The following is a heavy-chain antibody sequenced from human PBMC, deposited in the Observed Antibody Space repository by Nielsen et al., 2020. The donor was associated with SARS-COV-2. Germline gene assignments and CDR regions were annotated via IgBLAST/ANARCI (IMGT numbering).Heavy chain of an antibody. J-gene: IGHJ6*02. D-gene: IGHD3-3*01. CDR1: GYTFTDYY. Sequence: ASVKVSCKASGYTFTDYYIHWVRQAPGQGLEWMGRIKPYSGGTNYAQKFQGRVTMTRDTSISTAYMELSRLRSDDTAVYYCARVPIFGVATIQGMDVWGQGTTVTVSS. CDR3: ARVPIFGVATIQGMDV. V-gene: IGHV1-2*06. CDR2: IKPYSGGT.